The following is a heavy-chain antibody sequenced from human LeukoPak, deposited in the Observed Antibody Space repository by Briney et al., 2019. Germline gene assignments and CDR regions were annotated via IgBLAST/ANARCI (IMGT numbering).Heavy chain of an antibody. V-gene: IGHV3-21*01. D-gene: IGHD5-24*01. Sequence: GGSLRLSCAASGFTFSSYGMNWVRQAPGKGLEWVSSISSSSSYIYYADSVKGRFTISRDNAKNSLYLQMNSLRAEDTAVYYCARSGDGYNPVDYWGQGTLVTVSS. CDR3: ARSGDGYNPVDY. J-gene: IGHJ4*02. CDR1: GFTFSSYG. CDR2: ISSSSSYI.